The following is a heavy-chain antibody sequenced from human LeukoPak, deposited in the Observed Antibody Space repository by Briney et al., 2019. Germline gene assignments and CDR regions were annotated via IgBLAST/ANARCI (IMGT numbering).Heavy chain of an antibody. D-gene: IGHD3-3*01. CDR3: APHQSGYADN. V-gene: IGHV4-39*01. Sequence: SEILSLTCTVSGVSISSSSYYWGWIRQPPGKGLEWIGSIYYSGSTYYNPSLKSRVTISVDTSKNQFSLKLSSVTAADTAVYYCAPHQSGYADNWGKGTLVTVSS. J-gene: IGHJ4*02. CDR1: GVSISSSSYY. CDR2: IYYSGST.